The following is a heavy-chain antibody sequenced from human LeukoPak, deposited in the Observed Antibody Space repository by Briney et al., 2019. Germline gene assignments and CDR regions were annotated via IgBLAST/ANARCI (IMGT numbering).Heavy chain of an antibody. J-gene: IGHJ3*02. V-gene: IGHV3-30*03. CDR1: GFTFSSYW. Sequence: GGSLRLSCAASGFTFSSYWMSWVRQAPGKGLEWVAVISYDGSNKYYADSVKGRFTISRDNSKNTLYLQMNSLRAEDTAVYYCAREYLGYCSSTSCYGDAFDIWGQGTMVTVSS. D-gene: IGHD2-2*01. CDR2: ISYDGSNK. CDR3: AREYLGYCSSTSCYGDAFDI.